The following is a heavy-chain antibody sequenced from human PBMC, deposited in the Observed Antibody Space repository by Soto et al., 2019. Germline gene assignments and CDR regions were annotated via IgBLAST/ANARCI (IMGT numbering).Heavy chain of an antibody. Sequence: EVQLEESGGDLVQPGGSLRLSCTDSGFIFSSYWMHWVRQAPGKGLVWVSRINTDGGTTTYAESVKGRFTISRDNARNTLYLQMNSLRPEDTALYYCVRVGSGSYSWRDPWGQGTLVTVSS. V-gene: IGHV3-74*01. D-gene: IGHD1-26*01. CDR3: VRVGSGSYSWRDP. J-gene: IGHJ5*02. CDR1: GFIFSSYW. CDR2: INTDGGTT.